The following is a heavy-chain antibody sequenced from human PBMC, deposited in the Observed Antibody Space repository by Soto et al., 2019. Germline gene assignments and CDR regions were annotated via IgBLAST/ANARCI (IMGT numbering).Heavy chain of an antibody. J-gene: IGHJ3*02. CDR3: ARGGGVGVAGSAAFDM. V-gene: IGHV1-2*02. CDR1: GYPVTAYY. D-gene: IGHD3-3*01. CDR2: INPATGAA. Sequence: QLHLVQSGAVVKKPGASVTVSCSASGYPVTAYYMHWVRQAPGRGLEWMGGINPATGAAKYTQTFQGRFTMTRYTSTSTVFREPSCLTSEDTAFFYCARGGGVGVAGSAAFDMWGQGTLVTVSS.